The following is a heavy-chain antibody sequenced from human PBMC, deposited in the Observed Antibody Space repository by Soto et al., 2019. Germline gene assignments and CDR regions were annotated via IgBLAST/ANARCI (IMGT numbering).Heavy chain of an antibody. D-gene: IGHD4-4*01. CDR3: ANHNFKVTDYFDY. V-gene: IGHV3-23*01. CDR2: ISGSGGST. CDR1: GFTFSSYA. Sequence: GGSLRLSCAASGFTFSSYAMSWVRQAPGKGLEWVSAISGSGGSTYYADSVKGRFTISRDNSKNTLYLQMNSLRTEDTAVYYCANHNFKVTDYFDYWGQGTLVTVSS. J-gene: IGHJ4*02.